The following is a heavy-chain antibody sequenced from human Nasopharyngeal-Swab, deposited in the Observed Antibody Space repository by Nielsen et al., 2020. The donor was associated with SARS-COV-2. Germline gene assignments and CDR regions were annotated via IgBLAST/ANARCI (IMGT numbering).Heavy chain of an antibody. V-gene: IGHV4-61*02. J-gene: IGHJ6*02. CDR3: ARMIFGVANAGIAV. D-gene: IGHD3-3*01. Sequence: WIRQPPGKGLEWIGRMHTSTTTSYNPSLKSRVTISVDKSKNQFSLKLSSVTAADTAVYYCARMIFGVANAGIAVWGQGATVTVSS. CDR2: MHTSTTT.